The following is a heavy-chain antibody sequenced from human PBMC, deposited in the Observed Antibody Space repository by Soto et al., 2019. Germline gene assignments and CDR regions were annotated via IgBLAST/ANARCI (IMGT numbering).Heavy chain of an antibody. CDR1: GYTFTSYD. Sequence: GASVKVSCKASGYTFTSYDINWVRQATGQGLEWMGWINPNSGDTNSAQKFQGRVTMTRDTSITTAYMVLSSLRSDDTAVYFCARAGPGPPDYWGQGTLVTVSS. J-gene: IGHJ4*02. CDR3: ARAGPGPPDY. CDR2: INPNSGDT. V-gene: IGHV1-2*02.